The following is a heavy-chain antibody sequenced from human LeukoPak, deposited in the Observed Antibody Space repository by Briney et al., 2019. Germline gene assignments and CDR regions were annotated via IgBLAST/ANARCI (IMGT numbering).Heavy chain of an antibody. V-gene: IGHV3-33*06. Sequence: GGSLRLSCAASGFTFSSYGMHWVRQAPGKGLEWVAVIWYDGSNKYYADSVKGRFTISRDNSKNTLYLQMNSLRAEDTAVYYCAKGGLLPAHVGPIDCWGQGTLVTVSS. CDR1: GFTFSSYG. D-gene: IGHD1-26*01. J-gene: IGHJ4*02. CDR2: IWYDGSNK. CDR3: AKGGLLPAHVGPIDC.